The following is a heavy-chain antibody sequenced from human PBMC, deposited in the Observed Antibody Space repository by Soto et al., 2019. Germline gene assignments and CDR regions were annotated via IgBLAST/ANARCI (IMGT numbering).Heavy chain of an antibody. CDR2: ISSSSSTI. J-gene: IGHJ4*02. D-gene: IGHD4-17*01. V-gene: IGHV3-48*01. Sequence: EVQLVESGGGLVQPGGSLRLSCAASGFTFSSYSMNWVRQAPGKGLEWVSYISSSSSTIYYADSVKGRFTISRDNAKNSLYLQMNSLRAEDTAVYYCARDYGDYVGSCDYWGQGTLVTVSS. CDR1: GFTFSSYS. CDR3: ARDYGDYVGSCDY.